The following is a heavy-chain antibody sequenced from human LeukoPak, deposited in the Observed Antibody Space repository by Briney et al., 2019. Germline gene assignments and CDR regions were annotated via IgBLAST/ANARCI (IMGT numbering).Heavy chain of an antibody. J-gene: IGHJ6*03. V-gene: IGHV3-23*01. CDR1: GFTFSSYA. D-gene: IGHD2/OR15-2a*01. Sequence: PGGSLRLSCAASGFTFSSYAMSWVRQAPGKGLEWVSAISGSGGSTYYADSVKGRFTISRDNSKNTVYLQMNSLRAEDTAVYYCARDFEGVHRTTNSYTYYYYMDVWGKGTTVIVFS. CDR3: ARDFEGVHRTTNSYTYYYYMDV. CDR2: ISGSGGST.